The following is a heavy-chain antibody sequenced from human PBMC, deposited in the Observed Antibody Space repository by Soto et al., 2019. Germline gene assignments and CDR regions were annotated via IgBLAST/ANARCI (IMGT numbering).Heavy chain of an antibody. D-gene: IGHD3-10*01. V-gene: IGHV3-23*01. Sequence: EVQLLESGGGLVQPGGSLRLSCAASGFTFTTYAMTWVRQAPGKGLEWVSAIGPSGDNTYYADSVKGRFTISRDNSKNTLYLQMNSLRADDTAVYFCAKVRRYYGSGSSIKWGQGALVTVSS. CDR2: IGPSGDNT. J-gene: IGHJ4*02. CDR3: AKVRRYYGSGSSIK. CDR1: GFTFTTYA.